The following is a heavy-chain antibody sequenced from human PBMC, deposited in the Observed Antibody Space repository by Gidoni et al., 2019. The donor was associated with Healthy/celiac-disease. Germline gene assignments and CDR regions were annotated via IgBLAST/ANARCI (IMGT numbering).Heavy chain of an antibody. Sequence: EVQLVESGGGLVQPGGSLRLSCAASGFTCSTYSMNWVRQAPGKGLEGVSYISGSSSTIYYADSVKGRFTISRDNAKNSLYLQMNSLRDEDTAIYYCARVRIGGNNWLDPWGQGTLVTVSS. J-gene: IGHJ5*02. D-gene: IGHD2-15*01. CDR2: ISGSSSTI. CDR1: GFTCSTYS. CDR3: ARVRIGGNNWLDP. V-gene: IGHV3-48*02.